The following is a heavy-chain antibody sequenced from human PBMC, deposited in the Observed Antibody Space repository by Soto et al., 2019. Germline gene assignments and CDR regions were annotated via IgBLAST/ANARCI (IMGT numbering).Heavy chain of an antibody. CDR1: GFTFSSYG. CDR2: IWYDGSNK. CDR3: AREAYGDYVYYFDY. D-gene: IGHD4-17*01. J-gene: IGHJ4*02. V-gene: IGHV3-33*01. Sequence: QVQLVESGGGVVQPGRSLRLSCAASGFTFSSYGMHWVRQAPGKGLEWVAVIWYDGSNKYYADSVKGQFTISRDNSKNTLYLQMNSLRAEDTAVYYCAREAYGDYVYYFDYWGQGTLVTVSS.